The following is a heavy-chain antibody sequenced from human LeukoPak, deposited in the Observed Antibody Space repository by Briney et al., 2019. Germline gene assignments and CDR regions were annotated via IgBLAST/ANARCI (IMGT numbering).Heavy chain of an antibody. CDR3: ATMGSKPGTHVAFDI. Sequence: SETLSLTCAVYGGSFSGYYWSWIRQPPGKGLEWIGEINHSGSTNYNPSLKSRVTISVDTSKNQFSLKLSSVTAADTAVYYCATMGSKPGTHVAFDIWGKGTM. J-gene: IGHJ3*02. D-gene: IGHD3-10*01. CDR1: GGSFSGYY. V-gene: IGHV4-34*01. CDR2: INHSGST.